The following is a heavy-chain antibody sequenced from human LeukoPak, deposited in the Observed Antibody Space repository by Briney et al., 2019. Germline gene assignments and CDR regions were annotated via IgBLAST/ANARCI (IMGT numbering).Heavy chain of an antibody. J-gene: IGHJ4*02. V-gene: IGHV5-51*01. CDR2: IYPGDSDT. CDR1: GYRFTSYW. Sequence: GAALQTSLKGSGYRFTSYWIGWVRQMPGTSVGWMGIIYPGDSDTRYSPSFQGQVTISADKSISTAYLQWSSLKASDTAMYYCARLGIDPDYWGQGTLVTVSS. D-gene: IGHD1-14*01. CDR3: ARLGIDPDY.